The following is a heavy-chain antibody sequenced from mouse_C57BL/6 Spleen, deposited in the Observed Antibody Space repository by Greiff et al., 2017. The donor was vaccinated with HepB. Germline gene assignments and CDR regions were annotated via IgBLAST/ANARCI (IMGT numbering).Heavy chain of an antibody. J-gene: IGHJ2*01. CDR2: INPNNGGT. D-gene: IGHD2-5*01. V-gene: IGHV1-26*01. CDR3: ARSAYYSNLEY. Sequence: VQLQQSGPELVKPGASVKISCKASGYTFTDYYMNWVKQSHGKSLEWIGDINPNNGGTSYNQKFKGKATLTVDKSSSTAYMELRSLTSEDSAVYYCARSAYYSNLEYWGQGTTLTVSS. CDR1: GYTFTDYY.